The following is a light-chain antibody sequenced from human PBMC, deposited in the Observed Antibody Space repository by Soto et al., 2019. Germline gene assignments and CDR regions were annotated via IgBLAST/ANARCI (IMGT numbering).Light chain of an antibody. Sequence: EIVMTQSPATLSVSPGERATLSCRASQSVSSNLAWYQQKPGQAPSLLIYGASTRATGIPARFSGSVSGTEFTLTISSLQSEDFAVYYCQQYNNWPLTFGQGTKVEIK. CDR1: QSVSSN. V-gene: IGKV3-15*01. J-gene: IGKJ1*01. CDR2: GAS. CDR3: QQYNNWPLT.